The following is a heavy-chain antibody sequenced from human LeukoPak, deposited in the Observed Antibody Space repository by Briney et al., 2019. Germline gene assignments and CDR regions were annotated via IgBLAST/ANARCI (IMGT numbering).Heavy chain of an antibody. D-gene: IGHD3-22*01. J-gene: IGHJ5*02. CDR1: GGSFSGYY. CDR3: ARGTRGGWYYDSSGYYYGGNWFDP. Sequence: PSETLSLTCAVYGGSFSGYYWSWIRQPPGKGLEWIGEINHSGSTNYNASLKSRVTISVDTSKNQFSLKLSSVTAADTAVYYCARGTRGGWYYDSSGYYYGGNWFDPWGQGTLVTVSS. CDR2: INHSGST. V-gene: IGHV4-34*01.